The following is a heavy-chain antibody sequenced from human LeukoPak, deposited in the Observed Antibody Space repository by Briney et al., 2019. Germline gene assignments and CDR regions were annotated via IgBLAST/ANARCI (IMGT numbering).Heavy chain of an antibody. CDR2: ISSSSNYL. Sequence: TGGSLRLSCAASGFTFSSDSMNWVRQARGKGLEWVSSISSSSNYLYYADSVKGRFTISRDNAKNSLYLQMNSLRAEDTAVYYCARVLDEDTANDAFDIWGQGTMVTVSS. D-gene: IGHD5-18*01. J-gene: IGHJ3*02. CDR3: ARVLDEDTANDAFDI. CDR1: GFTFSSDS. V-gene: IGHV3-21*01.